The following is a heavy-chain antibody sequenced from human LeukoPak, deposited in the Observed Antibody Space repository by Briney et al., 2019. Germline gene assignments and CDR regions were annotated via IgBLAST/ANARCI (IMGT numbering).Heavy chain of an antibody. Sequence: SETLSLTCTVSGGSISSHYWSWIRQPPGKGLEWIAYLLDSVNTKDNPSLQSRLTLSADTSKNQYSLRLSSVTAADTAVYYCATIKRGSIYGYFGFWGQGIKVTVSS. CDR3: ATIKRGSIYGYFGF. CDR1: GGSISSHY. CDR2: LLDSVNT. J-gene: IGHJ4*02. D-gene: IGHD5-18*01. V-gene: IGHV4-59*11.